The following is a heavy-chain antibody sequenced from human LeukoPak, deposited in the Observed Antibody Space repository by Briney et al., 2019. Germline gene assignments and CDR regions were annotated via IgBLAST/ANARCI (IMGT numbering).Heavy chain of an antibody. CDR1: GFSLSTSGMC. V-gene: IGHV2-70*11. CDR2: IDWDDDK. Sequence: SGPTLVNPPQTLTLTCTFSGFSLSTSGMCVSWIRQPPGKALEWLARIDWDDDKYYSTSLKTRLTISKDTSKNQVVLTMTNMDPVDTATYYCARIGAYYYDSSGYRPYYNGMDVWGQGTTVTVSS. J-gene: IGHJ6*02. D-gene: IGHD3-22*01. CDR3: ARIGAYYYDSSGYRPYYNGMDV.